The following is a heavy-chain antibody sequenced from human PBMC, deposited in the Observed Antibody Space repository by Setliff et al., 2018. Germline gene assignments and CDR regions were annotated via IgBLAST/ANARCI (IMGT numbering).Heavy chain of an antibody. CDR3: AREVWNIYDNDNSWSGYSDH. J-gene: IGHJ4*02. CDR1: GFTISNYW. CDR2: IRQDGTNK. D-gene: IGHD3-3*01. Sequence: GSLRLSCVASGFTISNYWMAWVRQAPGKGLEWVADIRQDGTNKYYVDSVKGRFTISRDNAKNSLYLQMNSLRAEDTALYYCAREVWNIYDNDNSWSGYSDHWGQGTLVTV. V-gene: IGHV3-7*03.